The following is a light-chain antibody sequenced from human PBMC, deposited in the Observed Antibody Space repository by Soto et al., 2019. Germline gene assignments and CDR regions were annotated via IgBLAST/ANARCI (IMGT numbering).Light chain of an antibody. CDR2: GAS. CDR3: QHFHNWPPWT. V-gene: IGKV3-15*01. Sequence: EVVLTQSPDTLSVSPGERATLSCSASQSVSSSLAWYQQKPGQAPRLLIYGASTRATGVPARFSGSGSGTEFTLTITSLQYEDVAVYYCQHFHNWPPWTFGQGTRVEIK. CDR1: QSVSSS. J-gene: IGKJ1*01.